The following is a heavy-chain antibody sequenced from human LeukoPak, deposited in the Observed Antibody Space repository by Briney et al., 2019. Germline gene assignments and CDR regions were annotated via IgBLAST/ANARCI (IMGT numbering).Heavy chain of an antibody. CDR3: AKSTRLNDYGDYGFRYFDY. J-gene: IGHJ4*02. Sequence: PGGSLRLSCAASGFTFSSYAMSWVRQAPGKGLEWVSAISGSGGSTYYADSVKGRFTISRDNSKNTLYLQMNSLRAEDTAVYYCAKSTRLNDYGDYGFRYFDYWGQGTLVTVSS. V-gene: IGHV3-23*01. CDR2: ISGSGGST. CDR1: GFTFSSYA. D-gene: IGHD4-17*01.